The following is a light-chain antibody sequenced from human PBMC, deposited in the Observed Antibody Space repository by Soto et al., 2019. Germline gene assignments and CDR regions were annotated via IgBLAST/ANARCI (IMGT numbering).Light chain of an antibody. CDR1: QSITNNY. V-gene: IGKV3-20*01. Sequence: EIVLTQSPGTLSLSPGERATLSCRASQSITNNYLACYQQKPGRAHRLLIYGASSRATGIPDRFSGSGSGTDFTLTISRLEPEDFAMYYCQQYGYLVTFGGGTKVEIK. CDR3: QQYGYLVT. J-gene: IGKJ4*01. CDR2: GAS.